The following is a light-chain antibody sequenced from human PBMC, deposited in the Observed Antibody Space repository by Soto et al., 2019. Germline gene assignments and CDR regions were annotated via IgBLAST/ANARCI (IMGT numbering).Light chain of an antibody. CDR3: QHRSTSLA. CDR2: DAS. CDR1: HSVSSY. J-gene: IGKJ4*01. Sequence: EIVLTQSPATLSLSPGERATLAGRASHSVSSYLAWYQQTPGQPPRLLIYDASNRATGIPARFSGSGSGTDFPLTITSLEPEDFAVYYCQHRSTSLAFGGGTKVDIK. V-gene: IGKV3-11*01.